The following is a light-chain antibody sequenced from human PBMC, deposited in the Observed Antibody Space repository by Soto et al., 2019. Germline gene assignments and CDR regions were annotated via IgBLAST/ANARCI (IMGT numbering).Light chain of an antibody. CDR3: QKYNSALTWT. J-gene: IGKJ1*01. CDR1: QGISNY. CDR2: AAS. V-gene: IGKV1-27*01. Sequence: DIQMTQSPSSLSASVGDRVTITCRASQGISNYLAWYQQKPGKVPKLLICAASTLQSGVPSRFSGSGSGTDFTLTISSLQPEDVATYYCQKYNSALTWTFVQGTKVEIK.